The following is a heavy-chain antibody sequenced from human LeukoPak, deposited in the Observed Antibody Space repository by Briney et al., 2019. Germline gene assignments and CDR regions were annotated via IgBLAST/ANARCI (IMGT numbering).Heavy chain of an antibody. CDR1: GYTFTGYY. D-gene: IGHD3-3*01. V-gene: IGHV1-2*02. J-gene: IGHJ4*02. Sequence: EASVKVSCKASGYTFTGYYMHWVRQAPGQGLEWMGWINPNSGGTNYAQKFQGRVTMTRDTSISTAYMELSRLRSDDTAVYYCARGGPAYYDFWSGYYTTVCLLDYWGQGTLVTVSS. CDR2: INPNSGGT. CDR3: ARGGPAYYDFWSGYYTTVCLLDY.